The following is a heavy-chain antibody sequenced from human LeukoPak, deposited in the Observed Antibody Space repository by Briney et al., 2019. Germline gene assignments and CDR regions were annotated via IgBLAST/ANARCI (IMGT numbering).Heavy chain of an antibody. J-gene: IGHJ4*02. V-gene: IGHV3-64D*06. D-gene: IGHD1-1*01. CDR2: ISPNGGST. CDR1: GFTFSGSA. CDR3: VPKGNEGY. Sequence: GGSLKLSCAASGFTFSGSAMHWVRQAPGKGLEYVSAISPNGGSTYYADSVKGRFTISRDNSKNTLYLQMSSPRVEDTAVYYCVPKGNEGYWGQGTLVTVSS.